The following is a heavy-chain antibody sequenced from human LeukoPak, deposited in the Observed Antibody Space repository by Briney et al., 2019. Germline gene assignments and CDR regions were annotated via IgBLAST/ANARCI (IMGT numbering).Heavy chain of an antibody. Sequence: PGGSLRLSCAASGFTFSSYSMNWVRQAPGKGLEWVSYLSSSSSTIYYADSVKGRFTISRDNAKNSLYLQMNSLRAEDTAFYYCARVIHSSWLGSSYDYWGQGTLVTVSS. CDR2: LSSSSSTI. J-gene: IGHJ4*02. D-gene: IGHD6-13*01. CDR1: GFTFSSYS. CDR3: ARVIHSSWLGSSYDY. V-gene: IGHV3-48*04.